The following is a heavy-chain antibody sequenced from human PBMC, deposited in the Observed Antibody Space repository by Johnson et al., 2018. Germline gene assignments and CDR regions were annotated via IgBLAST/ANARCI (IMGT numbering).Heavy chain of an antibody. CDR2: VSAKSTNI. V-gene: IGHV3-9*01. CDR3: AKGRFVRRYYYNNGIDV. CDR1: GFTLGEYA. D-gene: IGHD2-21*01. Sequence: VQSGRSLRLSCAASGFTLGEYAMFWVRPPPGKGLEWVSGVSAKSTNIGYADSVKGRFTISRDNAKNSLYLEMNSLGTEETALYYCAKGRFVRRYYYNNGIDVWGQGTTVNVFS. J-gene: IGHJ6*02.